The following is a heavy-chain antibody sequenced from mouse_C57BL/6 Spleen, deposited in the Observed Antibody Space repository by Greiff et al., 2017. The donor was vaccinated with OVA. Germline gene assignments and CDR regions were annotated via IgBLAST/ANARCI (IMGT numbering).Heavy chain of an antibody. CDR2: IYWDDDK. D-gene: IGHD1-1*01. CDR3: ARRALITTVVEWYFDV. J-gene: IGHJ1*03. V-gene: IGHV8-12*01. Sequence: QVTLKVSGPGILQSSQTLSLTCSFSGFSLSTSGMGVSWIRQPSGKGLEWLAHIYWDDDKRYNPSLKSRRTISKDTSRNQVFLKITSVDTADTATSYCARRALITTVVEWYFDVWGTGTTVTVSS. CDR1: GFSLSTSGMG.